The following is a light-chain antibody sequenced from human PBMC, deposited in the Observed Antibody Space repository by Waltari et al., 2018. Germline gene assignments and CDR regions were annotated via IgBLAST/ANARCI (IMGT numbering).Light chain of an antibody. CDR1: ETIYNF. J-gene: IGKJ1*01. V-gene: IGKV3-15*01. CDR3: QQYFNWPLT. CDR2: GIS. Sequence: IVMTQSPVTLSVSPGQRASLSCRASETIYNFLAWYQQKPGQSPRLLIHGISTRAAGVPARFTGSGSGADFTLTIDSLQSDDFALYFCQQYFNWPLTFGQGTKVEI.